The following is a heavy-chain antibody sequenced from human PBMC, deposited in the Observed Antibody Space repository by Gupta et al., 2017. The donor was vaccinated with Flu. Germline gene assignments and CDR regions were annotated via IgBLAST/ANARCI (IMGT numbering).Heavy chain of an antibody. V-gene: IGHV3-23*01. Sequence: EVQLLESGGGLVQPGGSLRLSCAASEFTFSPYAMSWVRQTPGKGLEWVSTISDTGGRTDDADAVKGRLTISRDRSKNTLYLQMNSRRAEDTAVYYCAKDKLFAHSFDQWGQGTQVTVSS. J-gene: IGHJ4*02. CDR1: EFTFSPYA. CDR3: AKDKLFAHSFDQ. CDR2: ISDTGGRT.